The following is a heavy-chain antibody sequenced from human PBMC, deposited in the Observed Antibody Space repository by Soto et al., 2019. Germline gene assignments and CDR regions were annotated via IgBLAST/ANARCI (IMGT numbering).Heavy chain of an antibody. CDR3: ARDTYYYDSSGYYHYYYGMDV. Sequence: ASVKVSCKASGYTFTGYYMHWVRQAPGQGLEWMGWINPNSGGTNYAQKFQGRVTMTRDTSISTAYMELSRLGSDDTAVYYCARDTYYYDSSGYYHYYYGMDVWGQGTTVTVSS. CDR2: INPNSGGT. V-gene: IGHV1-2*02. D-gene: IGHD3-22*01. CDR1: GYTFTGYY. J-gene: IGHJ6*02.